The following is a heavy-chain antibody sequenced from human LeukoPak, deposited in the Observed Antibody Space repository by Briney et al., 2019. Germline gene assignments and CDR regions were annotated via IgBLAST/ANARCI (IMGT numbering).Heavy chain of an antibody. CDR2: IYSGGGT. CDR3: ARGGNGPFDY. J-gene: IGHJ4*02. CDR1: GFTVSSNY. Sequence: GGSLRLSCAASGFTVSSNYMSWVRQAPGKGLEWVSIIYSGGGTYYADFVKGRFTISRDNSKNTLYLQINSLRAEDTAVYYCARGGNGPFDYWGQGTLVTVSS. V-gene: IGHV3-53*01. D-gene: IGHD3-16*01.